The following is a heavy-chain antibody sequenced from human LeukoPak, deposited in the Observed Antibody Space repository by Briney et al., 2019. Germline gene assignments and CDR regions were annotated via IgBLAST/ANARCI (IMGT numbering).Heavy chain of an antibody. CDR1: GFIFSDYY. J-gene: IGHJ4*02. Sequence: GGSLRLSCAVSGFIFSDYYMNWIRQAPGKGLEWVSYISSTGTTRYYADSVKGRFTISRDNAKNSLYLQMNSLRAEDTAVYYCARDEYSSSWYVYWGQGTLVTVSS. CDR2: ISSTGTTR. CDR3: ARDEYSSSWYVY. V-gene: IGHV3-11*01. D-gene: IGHD6-13*01.